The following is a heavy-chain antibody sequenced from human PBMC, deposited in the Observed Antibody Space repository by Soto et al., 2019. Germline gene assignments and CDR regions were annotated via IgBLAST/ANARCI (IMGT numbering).Heavy chain of an antibody. V-gene: IGHV5-51*01. CDR3: ARDVHSSSWPYYYGMDV. CDR1: GYSFTSYW. Sequence: PGESLKISCKGSGYSFTSYWIGWVRQMPGKGLEWIGIIYPGDSDTRYSPSFQGQVTISADKSISTAYLQWSSLKASDTAMYYCARDVHSSSWPYYYGMDVWGQGTTVTLSS. CDR2: IYPGDSDT. J-gene: IGHJ6*02. D-gene: IGHD6-13*01.